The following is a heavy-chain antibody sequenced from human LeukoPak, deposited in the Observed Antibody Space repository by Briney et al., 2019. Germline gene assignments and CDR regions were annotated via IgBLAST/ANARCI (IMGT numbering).Heavy chain of an antibody. J-gene: IGHJ4*02. V-gene: IGHV1-69*01. CDR2: IIPIFGTA. Sequence: SVKVSCKASGGTFSSYAISWVRQAPGQGLEWMGGIIPIFGTANYAQKFQGRVTITADESTSTAYMGLSSLRSEDTAVYYCARASYPGMHAGYWGQGTLVTVSS. CDR3: ARASYPGMHAGY. D-gene: IGHD2-8*01. CDR1: GGTFSSYA.